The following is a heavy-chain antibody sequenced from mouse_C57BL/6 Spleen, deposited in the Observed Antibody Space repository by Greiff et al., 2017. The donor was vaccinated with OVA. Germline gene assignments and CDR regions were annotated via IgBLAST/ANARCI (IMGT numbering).Heavy chain of an antibody. D-gene: IGHD1-1*01. V-gene: IGHV1-72*01. CDR2: IDPNSGGT. J-gene: IGHJ4*01. Sequence: VQLQQPGAELVKPGASVKLSCKASGYTFTSYWMHWVKQRPGRGLEWIGRIDPNSGGTKYNEKFKSKATLTVDKPSSTAYMQLSSLTSEYTALYYRARRVLVYYYGSSLGYGWAYWGQGTSVTVSA. CDR1: GYTFTSYW. CDR3: ARRVLVYYYGSSLGYGWAY.